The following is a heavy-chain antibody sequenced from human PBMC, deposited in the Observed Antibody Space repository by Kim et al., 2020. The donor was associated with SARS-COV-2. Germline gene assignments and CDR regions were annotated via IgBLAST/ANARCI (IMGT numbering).Heavy chain of an antibody. Sequence: ADAVKGRCTISRDNSKNTLYLKMNSLRAEDTAVYYCAMSYSGSYYHPLSWGQGTLVTVSS. CDR3: AMSYSGSYYHPLS. D-gene: IGHD1-26*01. V-gene: IGHV3-30*01. J-gene: IGHJ5*02.